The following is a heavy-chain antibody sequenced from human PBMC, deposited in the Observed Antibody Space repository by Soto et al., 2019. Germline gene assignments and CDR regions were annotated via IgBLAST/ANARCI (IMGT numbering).Heavy chain of an antibody. D-gene: IGHD6-19*01. J-gene: IGHJ5*02. V-gene: IGHV2-26*01. Sequence: QVTLKESGPVLVKPTETLTLRCTVSGLSITDSEMGVSWIRQPPGQPLEWLAQIDSSGEKSYRTFLKSRLAISKDTSKSQIVLTMKNMDPADTATYYCARRHLAVAVSPWFDPWGQGIPVTVSS. CDR3: ARRHLAVAVSPWFDP. CDR1: GLSITDSEMG. CDR2: IDSSGEK.